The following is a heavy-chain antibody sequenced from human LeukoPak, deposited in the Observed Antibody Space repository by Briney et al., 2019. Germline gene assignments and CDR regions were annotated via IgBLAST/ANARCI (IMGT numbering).Heavy chain of an antibody. CDR3: ARAYYDFWSGYYGGNWFDP. J-gene: IGHJ5*02. Sequence: GASVKVSCKASGNTFTDYFIHWVRQAPGQGLEWIGWVNPNSGGTNYAQKFQGRVTMTRDTSISTTYMELRSLRSDDTAVYYCARAYYDFWSGYYGGNWFDPWGQGTLVTVSS. V-gene: IGHV1-2*02. D-gene: IGHD3-3*01. CDR2: VNPNSGGT. CDR1: GNTFTDYF.